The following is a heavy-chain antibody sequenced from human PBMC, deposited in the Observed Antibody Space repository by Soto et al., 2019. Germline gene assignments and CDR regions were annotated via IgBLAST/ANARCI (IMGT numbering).Heavy chain of an antibody. V-gene: IGHV1-69*01. J-gene: IGHJ3*01. Sequence: QVQLIQSEAEVKKPGSSVRVSCTASGGIFGSHGFSWVRQAPGQRLEWVGGFIPIFRTLTYTEKFQARVRIAADESTNTVYFDVSSLTSEDTDVYYCVRDRSIYYSDPHAEFVASVYEVWGQGTMVSVSS. CDR3: VRDRSIYYSDPHAEFVASVYEV. CDR2: FIPIFRTL. CDR1: GGIFGSHG. D-gene: IGHD3-22*01.